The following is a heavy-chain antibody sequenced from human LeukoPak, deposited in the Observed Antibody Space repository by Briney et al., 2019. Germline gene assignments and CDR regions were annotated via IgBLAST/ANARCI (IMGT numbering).Heavy chain of an antibody. CDR3: ARDPATVTTYFDY. CDR2: FYTSGST. Sequence: SETLSLTCTVSGGSISSYYWNWIRQPARKGLEWIGRFYTSGSTNYNPSLSSRVTMSVDTSKNQFSLKLSSVTGADTAVYYCARDPATVTTYFDYWGQGTLVTVSS. J-gene: IGHJ4*02. CDR1: GGSISSYY. V-gene: IGHV4-4*07. D-gene: IGHD4-17*01.